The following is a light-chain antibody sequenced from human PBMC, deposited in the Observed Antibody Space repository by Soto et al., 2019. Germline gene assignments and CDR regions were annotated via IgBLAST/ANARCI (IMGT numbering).Light chain of an antibody. CDR1: SSDVGGYNF. J-gene: IGLJ1*01. CDR3: CSYTSSSTHV. Sequence: QSALTQPASVSGSPGQSITISCTGTSSDVGGYNFVSWYQQHPGKVPKLMIFDVNRRPSGVSDRFSGSKSDNTASLTISGLQAEDEGDYYCCSYTSSSTHVFGSGTQLTVL. CDR2: DVN. V-gene: IGLV2-14*03.